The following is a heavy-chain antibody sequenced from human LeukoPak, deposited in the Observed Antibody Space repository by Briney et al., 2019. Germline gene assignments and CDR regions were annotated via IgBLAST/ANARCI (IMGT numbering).Heavy chain of an antibody. CDR3: ARERGYTNDY. V-gene: IGHV1-46*01. CDR1: GYTFTNYY. Sequence: ASVKVSCKAFGYTFTNYYMHWVRQAPGQGLEWMGLINPSGHWTSYAQKFQGRVTLTRDVSTSTDYLELSSLRYDDTAIYYCARERGYTNDYWGQGTMVTVSS. J-gene: IGHJ4*02. CDR2: INPSGHWT. D-gene: IGHD2-2*02.